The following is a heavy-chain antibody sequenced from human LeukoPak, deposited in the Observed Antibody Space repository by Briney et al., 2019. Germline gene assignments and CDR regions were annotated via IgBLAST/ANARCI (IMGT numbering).Heavy chain of an antibody. CDR3: ASTTVEGFDY. CDR2: INHSGRT. D-gene: IGHD4-11*01. Sequence: PSETLSLTCAVSGVSLSGYYWGWIRQTPGKGLEWIGEINHSGRTNYNPSLKSRVTISADTSKNQFSLKLSSVTAADTAVYYCASTTVEGFDYWGQGTLVTVSS. CDR1: GVSLSGYY. J-gene: IGHJ4*02. V-gene: IGHV4-34*01.